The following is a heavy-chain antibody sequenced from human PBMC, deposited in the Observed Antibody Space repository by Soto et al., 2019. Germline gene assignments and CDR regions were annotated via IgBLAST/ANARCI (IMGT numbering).Heavy chain of an antibody. D-gene: IGHD5-12*01. CDR2: LSSSGSTI. J-gene: IGHJ4*02. CDR3: ARVDIVATMGGFDY. V-gene: IGHV3-48*03. Sequence: GGSPRLSCAASGFTFSSYEMNWVRQAPGKGPEWGPYLSSSGSTIYYADSVKGRFTISRANAKNSLYLQMNSLRAEDTAVYYCARVDIVATMGGFDYWGQGTLVTVSS. CDR1: GFTFSSYE.